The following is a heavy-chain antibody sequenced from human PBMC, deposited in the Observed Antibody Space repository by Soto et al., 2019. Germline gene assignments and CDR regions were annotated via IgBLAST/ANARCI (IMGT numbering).Heavy chain of an antibody. D-gene: IGHD2-15*01. J-gene: IGHJ6*02. V-gene: IGHV6-1*01. Sequence: SETLSLTCAISGDTVFSNGAAWNWIRQSPSRGLEWLGRTYFRSKWSNDYALSVKGRISINPDTFKNQFSLQLNSVTPEDTAVYYCAKGLLDFYYDGMDVWGQGTTVTVSS. CDR3: AKGLLDFYYDGMDV. CDR2: TYFRSKWSN. CDR1: GDTVFSNGAA.